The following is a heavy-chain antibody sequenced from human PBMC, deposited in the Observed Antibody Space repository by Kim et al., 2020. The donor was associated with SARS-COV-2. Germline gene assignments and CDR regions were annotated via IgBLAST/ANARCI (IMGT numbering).Heavy chain of an antibody. J-gene: IGHJ3*02. V-gene: IGHV4-59*01. CDR2: IYYSGST. CDR1: GGSISSYY. CDR3: ARGGKPSITMVRGLKPSAFDI. Sequence: SETLSLTCTVSGGSISSYYWSWIRQPPGKGLEWIGYIYYSGSTNYNPSLKSRVTISVDTSKNQFPLKLSSVTAADTAVYYCARGGKPSITMVRGLKPSAFDIWGQGAMVTVSS. D-gene: IGHD3-10*01.